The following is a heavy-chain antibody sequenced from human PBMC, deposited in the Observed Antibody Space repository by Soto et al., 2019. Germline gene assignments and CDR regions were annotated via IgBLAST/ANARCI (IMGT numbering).Heavy chain of an antibody. Sequence: EVQLLESGGGFVQPGGSLRLSCVASGFTFNNYGMTWVRQAPGKGLEWVSGIAGXGGSTQYADSLKGRFTISRDNSKXXXXXXXXXXXXXXXXXXXXXXXXWQGGWQPVEWGQGTLVTVSS. CDR3: XXXXWQGGWQPVE. CDR1: GFTFNNYG. D-gene: IGHD6-6*01. V-gene: IGHV3-23*01. J-gene: IGHJ4*02. CDR2: IAGXGGST.